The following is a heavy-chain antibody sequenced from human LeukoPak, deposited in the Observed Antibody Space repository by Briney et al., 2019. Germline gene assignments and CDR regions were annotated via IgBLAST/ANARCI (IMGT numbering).Heavy chain of an antibody. D-gene: IGHD3-22*01. V-gene: IGHV4-31*03. Sequence: SQTLSLTCTVSGGSISSGGYYWSWIRQHPGKGLEWIGYIYYSGSTYYNPSLKSRVTISVDTSKYQFSLKLCSVTAADTAVYYCARSYDSSGYYGMDVWGQGTTVTVSS. CDR1: GGSISSGGYY. CDR3: ARSYDSSGYYGMDV. J-gene: IGHJ6*02. CDR2: IYYSGST.